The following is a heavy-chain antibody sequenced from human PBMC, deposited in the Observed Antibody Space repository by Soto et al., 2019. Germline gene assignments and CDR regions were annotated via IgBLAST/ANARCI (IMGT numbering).Heavy chain of an antibody. J-gene: IGHJ5*02. V-gene: IGHV3-30*18. D-gene: IGHD2-2*01. CDR2: ISYDGSNK. CDR3: AKDNCISTSCYRLYNWVDP. Sequence: QVQLAESGGGVVQPGRSLRLSCAASGFTFSSYGMHWVRQAPGKGLEWVAVISYDGSNKYYADSVRGRFTISRDNSKNTLYLQMNSLRAEDTAVYYCAKDNCISTSCYRLYNWVDPWGQGTLVTVSS. CDR1: GFTFSSYG.